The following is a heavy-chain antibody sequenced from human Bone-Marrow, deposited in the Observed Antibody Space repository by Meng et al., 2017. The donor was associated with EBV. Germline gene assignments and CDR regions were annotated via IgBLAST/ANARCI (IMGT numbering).Heavy chain of an antibody. J-gene: IGHJ4*02. D-gene: IGHD4-17*01. Sequence: QGQRQGPRHGLGKPSGTLSLTCAVSGGSISSSNWWRWVRQPPGKGLEWIGEIYHSGSTNYNPSLKSRVTISVDTSKNQFSLKLSSVTAADTAVYYCASQIKYGDYDEGGFDYWGQGTLVTVSS. V-gene: IGHV4-4*02. CDR3: ASQIKYGDYDEGGFDY. CDR1: GGSISSSNW. CDR2: IYHSGST.